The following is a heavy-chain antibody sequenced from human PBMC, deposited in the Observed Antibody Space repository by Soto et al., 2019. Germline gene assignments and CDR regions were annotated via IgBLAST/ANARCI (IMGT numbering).Heavy chain of an antibody. CDR2: VDPNSGGT. V-gene: IGHV1-2*02. CDR1: GYTFTAYY. CDR3: ARDNYGPFDY. D-gene: IGHD3-10*01. J-gene: IGHJ4*02. Sequence: QVQLVQSGAEVKKPGASVKVSCRPSGYTFTAYYIHWVRQAPGQGLEWMGWVDPNSGGTRDAQNFQGRVTMTRDTSTSPVYMELNWLRSDDTALYDCARDNYGPFDYWGQGTLVTVSS.